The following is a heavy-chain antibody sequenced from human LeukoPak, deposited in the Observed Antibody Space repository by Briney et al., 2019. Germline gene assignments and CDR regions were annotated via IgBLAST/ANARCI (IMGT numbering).Heavy chain of an antibody. CDR2: INQDGSQT. V-gene: IGHV3-7*05. Sequence: GGSLRLSCAASGFTFSNYWMTWVRQAPGRGLEWVTNINQDGSQTYYVDSFKGRFTISRDNTHSSLYLQMNSLRAEDTAIYYCAKGYTHGSHFDKWGQGTLVTVSS. J-gene: IGHJ4*02. CDR3: AKGYTHGSHFDK. D-gene: IGHD1-1*01. CDR1: GFTFSNYW.